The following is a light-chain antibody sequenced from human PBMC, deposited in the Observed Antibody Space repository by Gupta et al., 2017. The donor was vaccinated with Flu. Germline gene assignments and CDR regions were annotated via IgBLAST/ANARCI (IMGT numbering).Light chain of an antibody. CDR3: QQYNNWPKT. J-gene: IGKJ1*01. Sequence: EIVMTQSPATLSVSPGERATLSCRASQSISSNLAWFQQKPGQAPRLLIYDASTRATDIPARFSGSGSGTEFTLTISSLQSEDFAVYYCQQYNNWPKTFGQGTKVEIK. CDR1: QSISSN. V-gene: IGKV3-15*01. CDR2: DAS.